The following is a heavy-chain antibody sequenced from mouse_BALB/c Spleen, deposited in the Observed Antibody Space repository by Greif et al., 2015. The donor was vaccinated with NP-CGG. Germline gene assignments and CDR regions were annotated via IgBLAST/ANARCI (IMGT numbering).Heavy chain of an antibody. Sequence: VQLQQSGAELVRPGSSVKISCKASGYAFSSYWMNWVKQRPGQGLEWIGQIYPGDGDTNYNGKFKGKATLTADKSSSTAYMQLSSLTSEDSAVYFCARYDDDYYAMDYWGQGTSVTVSS. CDR3: ARYDDDYYAMDY. CDR2: IYPGDGDT. CDR1: GYAFSSYW. J-gene: IGHJ4*01. D-gene: IGHD2-4*01. V-gene: IGHV1-80*01.